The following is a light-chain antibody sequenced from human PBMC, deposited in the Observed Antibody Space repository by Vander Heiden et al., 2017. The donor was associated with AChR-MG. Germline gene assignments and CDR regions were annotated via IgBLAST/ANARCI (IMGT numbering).Light chain of an antibody. CDR1: TSNTGRNF. J-gene: IGLJ3*02. V-gene: IGLV1-47*01. Sequence: VLTQPPSASGPPGQRVTISCSGDTSNTGRNFVFWYQQLPGAAPRLLIYKDSRRPSGVPDRISGSRSGTSASLAISGVRSEDEATYYCSAWDDTPHAWVFGGGTRLTVL. CDR2: KDS. CDR3: SAWDDTPHAWV.